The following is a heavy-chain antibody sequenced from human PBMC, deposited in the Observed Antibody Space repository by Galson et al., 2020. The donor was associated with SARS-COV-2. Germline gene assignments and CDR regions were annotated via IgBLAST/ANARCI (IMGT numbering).Heavy chain of an antibody. CDR2: ITWNSGTI. D-gene: IGHD2-15*01. V-gene: IGHV3-9*01. Sequence: GGSLRLSCAASGFTFDDYAMHWVRQAPGKGLEWVSGITWNSGTIGYADSVKGRFTISRDNAKNSLYLQMNSLRAEDTALYYCAKDTIHCSGGSCNEPGYWFFDLWGRGTLVTVSS. J-gene: IGHJ2*01. CDR1: GFTFDDYA. CDR3: AKDTIHCSGGSCNEPGYWFFDL.